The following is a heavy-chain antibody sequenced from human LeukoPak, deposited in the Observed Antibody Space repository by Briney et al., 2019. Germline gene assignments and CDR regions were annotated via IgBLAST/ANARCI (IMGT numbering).Heavy chain of an antibody. J-gene: IGHJ3*02. V-gene: IGHV3-13*01. CDR2: IGTAGDT. CDR3: ARAAPDSSGWYGAFDI. CDR1: GFTFSSYD. D-gene: IGHD6-19*01. Sequence: PGGSLRLSCAASGFTFSSYDMPWVRQATGKGLKWVSAIGTAGDTYYPGSVKGRFTISRGNAKNSLYLQMNSLRAGDTAVYYCARAAPDSSGWYGAFDIWGQGTMVTVSS.